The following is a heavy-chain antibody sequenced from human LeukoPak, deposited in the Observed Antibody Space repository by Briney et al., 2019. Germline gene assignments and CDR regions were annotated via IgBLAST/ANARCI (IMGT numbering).Heavy chain of an antibody. J-gene: IGHJ4*02. D-gene: IGHD3-10*01. V-gene: IGHV3-7*01. CDR1: GFTFSSYW. CDR3: ARRTMVRALDY. Sequence: GRSLRLSCAASGFTFSSYWMSWVRQAPGKGLEWVANIKQDGSEKYYVDSAKGRFTISRDNAKNSLYLQMNSLRAEDTAVYYCARRTMVRALDYWGQGTLVTVSS. CDR2: IKQDGSEK.